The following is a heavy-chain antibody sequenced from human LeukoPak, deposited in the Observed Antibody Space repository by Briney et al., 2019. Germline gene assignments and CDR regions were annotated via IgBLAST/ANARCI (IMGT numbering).Heavy chain of an antibody. V-gene: IGHV3-9*01. J-gene: IGHJ5*02. CDR1: GFTFDDYA. Sequence: GGSLRLSCAASGFTFDDYAMHWVRQAPGKGLQWVSGISWNGATIYYADSVKGRFTISRDNAKNTLNLQMNSLRAEDTAVYYCARDLGQYYDASDNWFDPWGQGTLVTVSS. CDR2: ISWNGATI. D-gene: IGHD3-22*01. CDR3: ARDLGQYYDASDNWFDP.